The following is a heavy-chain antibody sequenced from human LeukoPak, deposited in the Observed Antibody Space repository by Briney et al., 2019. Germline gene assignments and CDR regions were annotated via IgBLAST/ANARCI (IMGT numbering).Heavy chain of an antibody. CDR2: IYSGGST. V-gene: IGHV3-53*05. D-gene: IGHD1-26*01. J-gene: IGHJ4*02. CDR1: GFTVSSNY. CDR3: ARDARYSASYSDLDY. Sequence: GGSLRLSCAASGFTVSSNYMSWVRQAPGKGLEWVSVIYSGGSTYYADSVKGRFTISRDNAKNSLYLQMNSLRAEDMAVYYCARDARYSASYSDLDYWGQGTLVTVSS.